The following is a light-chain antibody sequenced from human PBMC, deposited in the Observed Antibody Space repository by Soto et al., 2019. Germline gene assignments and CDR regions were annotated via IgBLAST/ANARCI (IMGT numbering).Light chain of an antibody. J-gene: IGLJ2*01. CDR1: SSNIGKNY. CDR3: GTWDTSLTVVL. Sequence: QSVLTQPPSVSAASGQKVTISCSGGSSNIGKNYVSWYQQLPGTAPKLLIYETNKRPSGIPDRFSGSKSGTSATLGISGLETGDEAHCYCGTWDTSLTVVLFGGGTKLTVL. CDR2: ETN. V-gene: IGLV1-51*02.